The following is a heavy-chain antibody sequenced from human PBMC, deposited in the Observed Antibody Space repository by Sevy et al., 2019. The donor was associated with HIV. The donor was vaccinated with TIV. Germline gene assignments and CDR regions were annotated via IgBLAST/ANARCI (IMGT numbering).Heavy chain of an antibody. D-gene: IGHD1-1*01. Sequence: GGSLRLSCAASGFTFSSYAMRWVRQAPGKGLEWVSGISGGGGSTYYADSVKGRFTISRDNSKNRLYMQMNSLRAEDTAVYYCAKDGKKRSATGDFDCWGQGTLVTVSS. CDR3: AKDGKKRSATGDFDC. CDR2: ISGGGGST. J-gene: IGHJ4*02. V-gene: IGHV3-23*01. CDR1: GFTFSSYA.